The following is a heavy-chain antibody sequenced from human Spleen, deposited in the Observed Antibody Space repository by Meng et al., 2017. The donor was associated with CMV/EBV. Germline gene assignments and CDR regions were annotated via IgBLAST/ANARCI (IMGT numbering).Heavy chain of an antibody. Sequence: ASVKVSCKASGYTFTGYYMHWVRQAPGQGLEWMGWINPNSGTTNYAQKFQGRVTMTRDTSISTAYMELGSLRSDDTALYYCARHKGGYSGSYSRIENWGQGTLVTVSS. J-gene: IGHJ4*02. CDR2: INPNSGTT. CDR3: ARHKGGYSGSYSRIEN. V-gene: IGHV1-2*02. D-gene: IGHD1-26*01. CDR1: GYTFTGYY.